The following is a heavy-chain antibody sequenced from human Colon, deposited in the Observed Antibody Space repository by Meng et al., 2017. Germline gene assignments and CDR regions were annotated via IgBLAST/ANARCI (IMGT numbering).Heavy chain of an antibody. CDR3: ARDSAGFAPLSGYSGLDD. D-gene: IGHD3-9*01. J-gene: IGHJ4*02. CDR1: DYSISNGYY. CDR2: IHQSGRT. Sequence: SETLSLTCKVSDYSISNGYYWSWIRLSPGTGLEWIGSIHQSGRTYTKPSLKSRLTISVDTSKNQISLKLRSATAADSAGYFCARDSAGFAPLSGYSGLDDWGQGTLVTVSS. V-gene: IGHV4-38-2*02.